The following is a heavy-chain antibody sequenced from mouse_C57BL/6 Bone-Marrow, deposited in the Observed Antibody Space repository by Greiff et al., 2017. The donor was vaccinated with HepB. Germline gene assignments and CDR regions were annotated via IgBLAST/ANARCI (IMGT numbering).Heavy chain of an antibody. D-gene: IGHD2-12*01. CDR2: INYDGSST. CDR3: ARGAYYRGYFDY. Sequence: EVMLVESEGGLVQPGSSMKLSCTASGFTFSDYYMAWVRQVPEKGLEWVANINYDGSSTYYLDSLKSRFIISRDNAKNILYLQMSSLKSEDTATYYCARGAYYRGYFDYWGQGTTLTVSS. V-gene: IGHV5-16*01. CDR1: GFTFSDYY. J-gene: IGHJ2*01.